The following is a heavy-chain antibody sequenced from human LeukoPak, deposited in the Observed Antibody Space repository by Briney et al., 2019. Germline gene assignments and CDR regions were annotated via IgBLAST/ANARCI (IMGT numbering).Heavy chain of an antibody. CDR3: ARGGGDSSGYCHREYYFDY. D-gene: IGHD3-22*01. J-gene: IGHJ4*02. Sequence: GGSLRLSCAHPGFTFSSYAMRWVRHAPGGGLEYASAISSNGGSTYYTNSVKSRLTISRDNSTKTPYIQTGSLRAEDMAVYYCARGGGDSSGYCHREYYFDYWGQGTLVTVSS. V-gene: IGHV3-64*01. CDR2: ISSNGGST. CDR1: GFTFSSYA.